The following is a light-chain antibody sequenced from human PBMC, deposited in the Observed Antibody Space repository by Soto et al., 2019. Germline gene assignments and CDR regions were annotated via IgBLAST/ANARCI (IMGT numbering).Light chain of an antibody. V-gene: IGKV3-15*01. J-gene: IGKJ1*01. CDR2: GAS. CDR3: QQYDNWPWT. CDR1: QSVRSN. Sequence: EIVLTQSPGTLSLSPGERATLSCRASQSVRSNLAWYQQKPGQAPRLLIYGASTRATGFPARFSGSGSGADFTLTISSLQSEDFAVYYCQQYDNWPWTFGQGTKVDIK.